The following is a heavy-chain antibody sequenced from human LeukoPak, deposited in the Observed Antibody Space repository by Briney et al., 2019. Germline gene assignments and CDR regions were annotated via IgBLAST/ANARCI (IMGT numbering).Heavy chain of an antibody. CDR2: INPNSGGT. D-gene: IGHD5-18*01. J-gene: IGHJ4*02. V-gene: IGHV1-2*02. Sequence: ASVKVSCKASGYTFTGYYIHWVRQAPGQGLEWMGWINPNSGGTNYAQKFQGRVTMTRDTSISTAYMELSRLRSDDTAVYYCARPLLYSYGCFDYWGQGTLVTVSS. CDR1: GYTFTGYY. CDR3: ARPLLYSYGCFDY.